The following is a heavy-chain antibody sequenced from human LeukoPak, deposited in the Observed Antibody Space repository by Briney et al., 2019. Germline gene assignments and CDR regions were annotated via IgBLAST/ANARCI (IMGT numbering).Heavy chain of an antibody. J-gene: IGHJ6*02. CDR1: GESFSGYY. Sequence: SETLSLTCAVYGESFSGYYWSWIRQPPGKGLEWIGEINHSGSTNYNPSLKSRVTISVDTSKNQFSLKLSSVTAADSALYYCARGVAGCRSLDDYCRYYYYLYGMDVWGQGTPVTVSS. CDR3: ARGVAGCRSLDDYCRYYYYLYGMDV. CDR2: INHSGST. V-gene: IGHV4-34*01. D-gene: IGHD4-11*01.